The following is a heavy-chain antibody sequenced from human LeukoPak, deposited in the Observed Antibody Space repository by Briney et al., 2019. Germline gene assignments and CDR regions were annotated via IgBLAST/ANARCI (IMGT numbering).Heavy chain of an antibody. Sequence: GGSLRLSCAASGFTFSSDSMNWVRQAPGKGLEWVSSISSSRSYIYYADSVKGRFTISRDNAKNSLYLQMNSLRAEDTAVYYCARAVYGFDAFDIWGQGTMVTVSS. D-gene: IGHD4-17*01. J-gene: IGHJ3*02. CDR2: ISSSRSYI. V-gene: IGHV3-21*01. CDR3: ARAVYGFDAFDI. CDR1: GFTFSSDS.